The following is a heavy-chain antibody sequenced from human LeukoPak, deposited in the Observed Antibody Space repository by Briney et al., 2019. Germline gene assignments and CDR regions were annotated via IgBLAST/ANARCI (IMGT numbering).Heavy chain of an antibody. CDR2: IRNKANSYTT. J-gene: IGHJ6*03. D-gene: IGHD6-19*01. V-gene: IGHV3-72*01. Sequence: PGGSLRLSCAASGFTFSDHYMDWVRQAPGKGLEWVGRIRNKANSYTTEYAASVKGRFTISRDDSKNSLYLQMNSLKTEDTAVYYCARVIKSGWYGDYYYYMDVWGKGTTVTVSS. CDR3: ARVIKSGWYGDYYYYMDV. CDR1: GFTFSDHY.